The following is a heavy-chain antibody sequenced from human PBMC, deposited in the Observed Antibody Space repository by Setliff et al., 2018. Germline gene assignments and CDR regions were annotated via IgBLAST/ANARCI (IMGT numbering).Heavy chain of an antibody. CDR2: IHASGSP. V-gene: IGHV4-4*08. CDR3: ARERYFDWFFED. D-gene: IGHD3-9*01. Sequence: SETLSLTCNVSGVSISSYYWSWIRQPPGKGLEWIGRIHASGSPDYNPSFKSRVTISRDTSTNQFSLKLGSVTAADTAVYYCARERYFDWFFEDWGHGTLVTVSS. J-gene: IGHJ4*01. CDR1: GVSISSYY.